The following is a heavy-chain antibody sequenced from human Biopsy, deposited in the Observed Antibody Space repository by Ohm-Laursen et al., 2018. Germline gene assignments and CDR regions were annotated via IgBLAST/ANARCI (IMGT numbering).Heavy chain of an antibody. CDR2: VYWENDK. Sequence: STQTLTLTCTFSGFSLSSHGVGVGWIRQPPGEALEWLAIVYWENDKRYSPSLWSRLNIWKDASKNRVVLTLTDMDPVDTATYYCAHVVITYGGIIALDAFDVWGQGSMVIVSS. V-gene: IGHV2-5*02. J-gene: IGHJ3*01. CDR1: GFSLSSHGVG. CDR3: AHVVITYGGIIALDAFDV. D-gene: IGHD3-16*02.